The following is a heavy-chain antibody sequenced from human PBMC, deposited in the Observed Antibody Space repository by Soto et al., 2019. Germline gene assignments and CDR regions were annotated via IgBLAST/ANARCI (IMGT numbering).Heavy chain of an antibody. D-gene: IGHD3-22*01. CDR3: ASSPHKDSRPDY. CDR1: GFTFSSYW. Sequence: GGSLRLSCAASGFTFSSYWMSWVRQAPGRGLEWMANIKYDGSEKYYVDSVKVRLTISRDNAKNSLYLQMNSLRAEDTAVYYCASSPHKDSRPDYWGQGSLVTVSS. CDR2: IKYDGSEK. V-gene: IGHV3-7*03. J-gene: IGHJ4*02.